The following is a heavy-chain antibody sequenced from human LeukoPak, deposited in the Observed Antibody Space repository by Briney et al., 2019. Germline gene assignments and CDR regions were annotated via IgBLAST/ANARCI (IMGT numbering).Heavy chain of an antibody. CDR2: IYHSGST. D-gene: IGHD6-19*01. CDR3: ASGYSSGWYEYYFDY. J-gene: IGHJ4*02. CDR1: GGSISSGGYS. Sequence: PSETLSLTCAVSGGSISSGGYSWSWIRQPPGKGLEWIGYIYHSGSTYNNPSLKSRVTISVDRSKNQFSLKLSSVTAADTAVYYCASGYSSGWYEYYFDYWGQGTLVTVSS. V-gene: IGHV4-30-2*01.